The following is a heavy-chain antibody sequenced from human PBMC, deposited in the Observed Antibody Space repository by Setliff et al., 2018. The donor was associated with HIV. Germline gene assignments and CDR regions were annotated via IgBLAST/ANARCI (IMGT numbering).Heavy chain of an antibody. CDR2: ISTSGST. CDR1: GGSITSGSYS. Sequence: SETLSLTCTVPGGSITSGSYSWTWIREPAGKGLEWIGRISTSGSTNYNPSLKSRVTISVDTSKNQFSLKLTSVTAADTAVDYCARDGQWRYAVDIWGQGTMVTVSS. J-gene: IGHJ3*02. D-gene: IGHD6-19*01. CDR3: ARDGQWRYAVDI. V-gene: IGHV4-61*02.